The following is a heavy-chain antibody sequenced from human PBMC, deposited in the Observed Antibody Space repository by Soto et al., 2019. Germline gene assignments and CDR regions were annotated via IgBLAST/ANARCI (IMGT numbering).Heavy chain of an antibody. J-gene: IGHJ4*02. CDR2: ITISSNKI. CDR1: GFTFTRYS. Sequence: GGSLRLSCAASGFTFTRYSMNWVRQAPGKGLEWVSSITISSNKIYYADSVKGRFTISRDNAKNSLYLQMNSLRAEDTAVYYCARDREVAHDYWGQGTLVTVSS. D-gene: IGHD2-15*01. CDR3: ARDREVAHDY. V-gene: IGHV3-21*04.